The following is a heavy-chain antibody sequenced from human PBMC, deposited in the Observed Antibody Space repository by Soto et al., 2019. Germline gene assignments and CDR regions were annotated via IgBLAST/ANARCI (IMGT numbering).Heavy chain of an antibody. CDR1: GFTFSSYG. D-gene: IGHD7-27*01. J-gene: IGHJ3*02. Sequence: QVQLVESGGGVVQPGRSLRLSCAASGFTFSSYGMHWVRQAPGKGLEWVALISYDGSNKYYADSVKGRFTISRDNSKKTRYLQMNSLRTEGTAVYYCAKDLGHGGRGAFDIWGQGTMVTVSS. V-gene: IGHV3-30*18. CDR3: AKDLGHGGRGAFDI. CDR2: ISYDGSNK.